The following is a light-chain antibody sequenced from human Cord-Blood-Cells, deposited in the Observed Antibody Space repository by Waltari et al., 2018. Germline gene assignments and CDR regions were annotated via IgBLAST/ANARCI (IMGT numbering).Light chain of an antibody. V-gene: IGKV1-39*01. Sequence: DIQMTQSPSSLSASVGDRVTITCRASQSICSYLNWYQQKPGKAPKLLIYAASSLQSGVPSRFSGSGSGTDFTLTISSLQPEDFATYYCQQSYSTPPFTFGPGTKVDIK. CDR3: QQSYSTPPFT. J-gene: IGKJ3*01. CDR1: QSICSY. CDR2: AAS.